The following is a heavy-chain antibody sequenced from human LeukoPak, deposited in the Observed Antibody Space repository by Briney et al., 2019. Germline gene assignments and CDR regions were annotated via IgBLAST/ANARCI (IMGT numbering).Heavy chain of an antibody. CDR3: ARGVYIAAAQYGY. J-gene: IGHJ4*02. D-gene: IGHD6-13*01. CDR2: IYYSGTA. V-gene: IGHV4-59*01. CDR1: GGSISTYY. Sequence: SGALCLTCTVPGGSISTYYWSWIRQPPGKGLWWMAYIYYSGTANYNHSRKSRVTISVDTSKNQFSLKLNSVAAADTAIYYCARGVYIAAAQYGYWGQGTLVTVSS.